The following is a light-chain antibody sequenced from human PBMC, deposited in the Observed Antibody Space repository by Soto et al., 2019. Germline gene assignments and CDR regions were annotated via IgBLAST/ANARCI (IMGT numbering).Light chain of an antibody. CDR3: QQYYAAPVT. CDR2: WAS. CDR1: QSVLYSPNNKNY. Sequence: DIVMTQSPDSLAVSLGERATINCKSSQSVLYSPNNKNYLAWYQQKPGQPPRLLIYWASTRESGVTDRCSGSVSGTDFALTISSLQAADVAVYYCQQYYAAPVTFGQGTKVEIK. V-gene: IGKV4-1*01. J-gene: IGKJ1*01.